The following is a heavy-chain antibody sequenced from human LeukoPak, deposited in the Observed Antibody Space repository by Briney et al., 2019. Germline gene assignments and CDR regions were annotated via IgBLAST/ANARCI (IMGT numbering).Heavy chain of an antibody. CDR1: GYTFTSNA. D-gene: IGHD3-3*01. CDR3: ARDLNDLWSGYYPREREYYYYYYMDV. V-gene: IGHV7-4-1*02. Sequence: ASVKVSCKASGYTFTSNAMNWVRQAPGQGLEWMGWINTNTGNPTYAQGFTGRFVFSLDTSVSTAYLQISSLKAEDTAVYYCARDLNDLWSGYYPREREYYYYYYMDVWGKGTTVTVSS. J-gene: IGHJ6*03. CDR2: INTNTGNP.